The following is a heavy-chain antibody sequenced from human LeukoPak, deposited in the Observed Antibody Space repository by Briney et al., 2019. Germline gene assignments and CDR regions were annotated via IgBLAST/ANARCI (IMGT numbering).Heavy chain of an antibody. CDR2: INPNSGGT. CDR3: AADDLFRGV. J-gene: IGHJ6*02. CDR1: GYTFTDYY. V-gene: IGHV1-2*02. Sequence: GASVKVSCKASGYTFTDYYMHWVRQAPGQGLEWMGWINPNSGGTNYAQKFQGRVTMTRDTSISTAYMELSRLRSEDTAVYYCAADDLFRGVWGQGTTVTVSS. D-gene: IGHD3-3*01.